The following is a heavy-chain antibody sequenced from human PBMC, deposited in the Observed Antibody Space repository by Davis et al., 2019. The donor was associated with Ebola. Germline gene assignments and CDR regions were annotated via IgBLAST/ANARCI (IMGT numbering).Heavy chain of an antibody. J-gene: IGHJ5*02. CDR3: ARAVGPCSTSSCLTWFGP. D-gene: IGHD2-2*01. CDR1: DYSITRSDW. CDR2: IHYRGNT. Sequence: LRLSCTVSDYSITRSDWWGWIRQSPGKGLEWIGYIHYRGNTKYNPSLQSRLTMSVDTSKNQFSLNLKSVTAFDSAIYYCARAVGPCSTSSCLTWFGPWGQGIVVTVSS. V-gene: IGHV4-28*06.